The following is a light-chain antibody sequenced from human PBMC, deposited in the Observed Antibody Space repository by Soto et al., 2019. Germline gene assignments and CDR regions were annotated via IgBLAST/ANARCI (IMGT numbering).Light chain of an antibody. V-gene: IGKV1-9*01. CDR1: QGISSY. CDR2: AAS. Sequence: IQLTQSPSSLSASVGDRVTITCRASQGISSYLAWYQQKPGKAPKLLIYAASTLQSGVPSRFSGSGSGTDFTLTISSLQPADFATYYCQQLNSYFGTFGPGTKVDIK. J-gene: IGKJ3*01. CDR3: QQLNSYFGT.